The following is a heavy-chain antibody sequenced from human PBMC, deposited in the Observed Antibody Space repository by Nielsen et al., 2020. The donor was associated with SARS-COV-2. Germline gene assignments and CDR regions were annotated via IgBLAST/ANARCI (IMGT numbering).Heavy chain of an antibody. CDR3: ARISDSAWYFDY. D-gene: IGHD2-21*02. V-gene: IGHV3-7*03. CDR2: IKQDGSEK. J-gene: IGHJ4*02. CDR1: GFTFSSYW. Sequence: GGSLRLSCAASGFTFSSYWMGWVRQAPGKGLEWVANIKQDGSEKYYVDSVKGRFTISRDNARNSLFLQMNSLRVEDTAVYYCARISDSAWYFDYWGQGTLVTVSS.